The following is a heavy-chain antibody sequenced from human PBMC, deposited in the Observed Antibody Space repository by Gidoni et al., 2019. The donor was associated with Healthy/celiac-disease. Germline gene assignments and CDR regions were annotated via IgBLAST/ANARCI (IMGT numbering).Heavy chain of an antibody. V-gene: IGHV4-39*01. J-gene: IGHJ4*02. CDR1: GGSISSSSYY. Sequence: QLQLQESGPGLVKPSETLSLTCTVSGGSISSSSYYWGWIRQPPGKGLEWLGSIYYSGSTYYNPSLKSRVTISVDTSKNQFSLKLSSVTAADTAVYYCARHGDLSSGWYYFDYWGQGTLVTVSS. D-gene: IGHD6-19*01. CDR3: ARHGDLSSGWYYFDY. CDR2: IYYSGST.